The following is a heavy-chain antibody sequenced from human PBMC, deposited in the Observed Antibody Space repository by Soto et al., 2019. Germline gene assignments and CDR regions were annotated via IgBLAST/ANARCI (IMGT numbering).Heavy chain of an antibody. CDR1: GYTFTSYA. V-gene: IGHV1-3*01. CDR2: INAGNGNT. D-gene: IGHD3-22*01. CDR3: ARDETHSSGYSVPGAY. J-gene: IGHJ4*02. Sequence: ASVKVSCKASGYTFTSYAIHWVRQAPGQRLEWMGWINAGNGNTKYSQKFQGRVTITRDTSASTAYMELNSLRAEDTAVYYCARDETHSSGYSVPGAYWGQGTLVTVSS.